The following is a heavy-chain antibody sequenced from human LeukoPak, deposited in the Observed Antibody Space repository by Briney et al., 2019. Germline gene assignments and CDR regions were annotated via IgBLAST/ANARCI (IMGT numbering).Heavy chain of an antibody. CDR2: IKQDGSEK. Sequence: PGETLRLSCAASGFTFSSYWMSWVRQAPGKGLEWVANIKQDGSEKYYVDSVKGRFTISRDNSKNTLYLQMNSLRAEDTAVYYCAKSGLNRFDYWGQGTLVTVSS. J-gene: IGHJ4*02. CDR3: AKSGLNRFDY. V-gene: IGHV3-7*03. CDR1: GFTFSSYW. D-gene: IGHD2-15*01.